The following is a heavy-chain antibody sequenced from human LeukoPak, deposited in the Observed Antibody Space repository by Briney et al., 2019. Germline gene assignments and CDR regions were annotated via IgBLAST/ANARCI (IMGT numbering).Heavy chain of an antibody. Sequence: GGSLRLSCAGSGFTFNNYAMSWVRQAPGKGLEWVSAISDGGLSTHYADSVKGRFTISRDNANNTLFLQMNSLRAEDTAVYYCARVPHYGDYVHYYFDYWGQGTLVTVSS. J-gene: IGHJ4*02. CDR2: ISDGGLST. D-gene: IGHD4-17*01. CDR1: GFTFNNYA. V-gene: IGHV3-23*01. CDR3: ARVPHYGDYVHYYFDY.